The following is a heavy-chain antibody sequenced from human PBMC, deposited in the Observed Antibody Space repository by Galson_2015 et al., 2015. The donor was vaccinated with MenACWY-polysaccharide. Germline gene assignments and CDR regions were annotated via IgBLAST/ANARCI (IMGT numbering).Heavy chain of an antibody. D-gene: IGHD2-2*02. CDR3: ARVLYTAGWYVDL. CDR1: GGSISSYY. J-gene: IGHJ2*01. Sequence: SETLSLTCTVSGGSISSYYWSWIRQPPGKGLEWIGYMSYRGSTNYNPSLKSRVTISIDTSKNQFSLRLSSETAADTAVYYCARVLYTAGWYVDLWGRGTLVTVSS. CDR2: MSYRGST. V-gene: IGHV4-59*01.